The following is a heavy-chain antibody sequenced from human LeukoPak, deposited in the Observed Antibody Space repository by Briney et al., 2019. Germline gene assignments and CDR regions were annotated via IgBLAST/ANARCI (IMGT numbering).Heavy chain of an antibody. CDR1: GFTCSDHY. V-gene: IGHV3-72*01. J-gene: IGHJ5*01. CDR3: ARGILSSGWYDS. CDR2: TRNKANSYTT. D-gene: IGHD6-19*01. Sequence: GGSLRLSCAASGFTCSDHYMDWVRQAPGKGLEWVGRTRNKANSYTTEYAASVKGRFTISRDDSKSSLYLQMNSLRVEDTAVYYCARGILSSGWYDSWGQGTLVTVSS.